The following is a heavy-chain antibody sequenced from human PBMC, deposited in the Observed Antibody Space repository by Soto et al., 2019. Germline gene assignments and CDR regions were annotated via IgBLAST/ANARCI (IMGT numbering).Heavy chain of an antibody. Sequence: SETLSLTCTVPGGSVSSSNYYWSWIRQPPGKGLEWLGYIYYSGSANYNPSLKSRITVSVDTSKNQFSLKLSSVTAAGTAVYFCARERAGDPSFFDYWGQGTLVTVSS. J-gene: IGHJ4*02. CDR3: ARERAGDPSFFDY. CDR1: GGSVSSSNYY. D-gene: IGHD6-19*01. V-gene: IGHV4-61*01. CDR2: IYYSGSA.